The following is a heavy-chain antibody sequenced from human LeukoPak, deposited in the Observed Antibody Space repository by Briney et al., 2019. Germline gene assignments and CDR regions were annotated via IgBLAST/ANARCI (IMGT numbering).Heavy chain of an antibody. D-gene: IGHD5-12*01. CDR1: GGSISSSSYY. Sequence: SETLSLTCTVSGGSISSSSYYWSWIRQPPGKGLEWIGYIYYSGSTNYNPSLKSRVTISVDTSKNQFSLKLSSVTAADTAVYYCARLADSGMDYWGQGTLVTVSS. J-gene: IGHJ4*02. CDR3: ARLADSGMDY. CDR2: IYYSGST. V-gene: IGHV4-61*01.